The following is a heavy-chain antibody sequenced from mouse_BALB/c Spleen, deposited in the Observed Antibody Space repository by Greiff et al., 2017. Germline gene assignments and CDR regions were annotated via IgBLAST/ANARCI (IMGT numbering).Heavy chain of an antibody. CDR2: IWTGGGT. CDR1: GFSLTSYD. Sequence: VQLVESGPGLVAPSQSLSISCTVSGFSLTSYDISWIRQPPGKGLEWLGVIWTGGGTNYNSAFMSRLSISKDNSKSQVFLKMNSLQTDDTAIYYCVRSGYNLPWFAYWGQGTLVTVSA. CDR3: VRSGYNLPWFAY. J-gene: IGHJ3*01. V-gene: IGHV2-9-2*01. D-gene: IGHD1-3*01.